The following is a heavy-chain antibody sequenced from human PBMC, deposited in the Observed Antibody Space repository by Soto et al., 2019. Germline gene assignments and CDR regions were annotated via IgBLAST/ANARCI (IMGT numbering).Heavy chain of an antibody. V-gene: IGHV1-69*02. CDR1: GGTFSSYP. Sequence: QVQLVQSGAEVKKPGSSVKVSCKASGGTFSSYPISWVRQAPGQGLEWMGRIIPILDITDYAQRFQGRVTITADKSTSTAYMELSSLSSDDTAVYYCARPTSTGTTCRYYVDYCGQGTLVTVSS. J-gene: IGHJ4*02. CDR2: IIPILDIT. CDR3: ARPTSTGTTCRYYVDY. D-gene: IGHD1-7*01.